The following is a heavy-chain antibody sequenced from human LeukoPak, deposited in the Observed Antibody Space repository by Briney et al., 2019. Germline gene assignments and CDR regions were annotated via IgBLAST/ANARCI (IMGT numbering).Heavy chain of an antibody. CDR2: IKQDGSET. Sequence: GGSLRLSCAASGFAFSNYWMNWVRQAPGKGLEWVANIKQDGSETYYVDSVKGRFTISRDNAKNSSYLQMNSLRAEDTALYYCCSTNSFSYWGQGTLVTVSS. J-gene: IGHJ4*02. V-gene: IGHV3-7*01. CDR1: GFAFSNYW. D-gene: IGHD2-2*01. CDR3: CSTNSFSY.